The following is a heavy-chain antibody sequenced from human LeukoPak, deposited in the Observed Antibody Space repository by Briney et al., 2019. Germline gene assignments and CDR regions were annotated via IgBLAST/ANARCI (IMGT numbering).Heavy chain of an antibody. V-gene: IGHV4-39*01. CDR2: IYYSGST. D-gene: IGHD2/OR15-2a*01. CDR1: GGSIISSNYY. CDR3: ARQGLIVSAGEGDFDY. J-gene: IGHJ4*02. Sequence: SETPSLTRTVSGGSIISSNYYWGWIRQPPGKGLEWIASIYYSGSTHYNPSLKSRVTISVDTSKNQFSLKLSSVTAADTAVYHCARQGLIVSAGEGDFDYWGQGTLVTVSS.